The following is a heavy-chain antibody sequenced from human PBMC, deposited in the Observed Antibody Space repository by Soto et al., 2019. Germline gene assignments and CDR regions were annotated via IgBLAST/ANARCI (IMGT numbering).Heavy chain of an antibody. D-gene: IGHD5-12*01. CDR3: ASALRLRFVNFDY. CDR1: GFTFSSYS. CDR2: ISSSSSYI. J-gene: IGHJ4*02. Sequence: GGSLRLSCAASGFTFSSYSMNWVRQAPGKGLEWVSSISSSSSYIYYADSVKGRFTISRDNAKNSLYLQMNSLRAEDTAVYYCASALRLRFVNFDYWGQGTLVTVSS. V-gene: IGHV3-21*01.